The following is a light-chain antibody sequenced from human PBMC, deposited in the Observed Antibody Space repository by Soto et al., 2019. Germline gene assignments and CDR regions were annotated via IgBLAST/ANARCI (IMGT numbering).Light chain of an antibody. Sequence: EIVLTQSQRTLSLSPLERATLXCRASQSVSSNLAWYQQKPGQAPSLLIYGAFTRATGIPARFSGTGSGTEFTLTISSLQSEDFALYYCQQYNDWPLTFGQGTKVDI. CDR1: QSVSSN. CDR2: GAF. CDR3: QQYNDWPLT. J-gene: IGKJ1*01. V-gene: IGKV3-15*01.